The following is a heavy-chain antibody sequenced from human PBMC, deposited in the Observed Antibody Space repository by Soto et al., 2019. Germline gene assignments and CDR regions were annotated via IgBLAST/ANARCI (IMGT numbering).Heavy chain of an antibody. Sequence: PSDTLSLTCAVSGASVSSGNYYWSWIRQPPGRGLDWIGNIYYTGSTNYNPSLKSRVTMSVDTSRNQFSLKLNSVTAADTAVYYCARMSLTMRNWFDPWGPGTLVTVSS. CDR3: ARMSLTMRNWFDP. D-gene: IGHD3-22*01. J-gene: IGHJ5*02. CDR1: GASVSSGNYY. V-gene: IGHV4-61*01. CDR2: IYYTGST.